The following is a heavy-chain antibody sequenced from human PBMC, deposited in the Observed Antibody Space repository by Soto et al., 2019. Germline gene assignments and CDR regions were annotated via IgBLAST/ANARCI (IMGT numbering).Heavy chain of an antibody. Sequence: QVQLVESGGGVVQPGRSLRLSCAASGFTFSSYAMHWVRQAPGKGLEWVAVISYDGSNKYYADSVKGRFTISRDNSKNTLYLPMNGLRVEDTAVYSCARDGAVGYCSGGSCYSANWFDPWGQGTLVTVAS. J-gene: IGHJ5*02. CDR1: GFTFSSYA. D-gene: IGHD2-15*01. V-gene: IGHV3-30-3*01. CDR3: ARDGAVGYCSGGSCYSANWFDP. CDR2: ISYDGSNK.